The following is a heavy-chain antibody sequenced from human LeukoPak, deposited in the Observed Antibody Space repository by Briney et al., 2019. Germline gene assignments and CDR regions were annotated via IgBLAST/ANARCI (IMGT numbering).Heavy chain of an antibody. V-gene: IGHV3-7*01. D-gene: IGHD4-17*01. CDR3: ARDASTVTVNWFDP. CDR2: IKQDGSEK. Sequence: PGGSLRLSCAASGFTFSNYWMTWVRQAPGKGLESVANIKQDGSEKYYVDSVKGRFTISRDNAKNSLYLQMNSLRAEDTAVYYCARDASTVTVNWFDPWGQGTLVTVSS. CDR1: GFTFSNYW. J-gene: IGHJ5*02.